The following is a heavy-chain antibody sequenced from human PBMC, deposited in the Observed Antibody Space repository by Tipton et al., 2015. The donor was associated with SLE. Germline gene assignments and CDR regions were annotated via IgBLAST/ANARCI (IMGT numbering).Heavy chain of an antibody. Sequence: TLSLTCTVSGGSINSRYWSWIRQPPGKGLEWIGYFYGGSTSYNPSLRGRVTISGDTSKNQFSLTLNSVTAADTAVYYCARTDGGGATFFDHWGQGTLVTVSS. CDR1: GGSINSRY. CDR3: ARTDGGGATFFDH. CDR2: FYGGST. J-gene: IGHJ4*02. V-gene: IGHV4-4*08. D-gene: IGHD3-16*01.